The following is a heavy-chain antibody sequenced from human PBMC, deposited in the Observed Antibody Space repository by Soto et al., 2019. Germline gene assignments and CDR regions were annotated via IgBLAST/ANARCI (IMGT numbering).Heavy chain of an antibody. V-gene: IGHV4-31*03. D-gene: IGHD3-3*01. CDR1: GGSISSGGYY. CDR2: IYYSGST. Sequence: SETLSLTCTVSGGSISSGGYYWSWIRQHPGKGLEWIGYIYYSGSTYYNPSLKSRVTISVDTSKNQFSLKLSSVTAADTAVYYCARDGYYDFWSGYSSSYGMDVWGQGTTVTVSS. CDR3: ARDGYYDFWSGYSSSYGMDV. J-gene: IGHJ6*02.